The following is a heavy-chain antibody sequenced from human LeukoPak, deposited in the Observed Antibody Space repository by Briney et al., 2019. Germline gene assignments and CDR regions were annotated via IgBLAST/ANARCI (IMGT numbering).Heavy chain of an antibody. CDR3: ARAGDSSGYYIDGGY. CDR2: ISAYNGNT. Sequence: ASVKVSCKASGYTFTSYGISWVRQAPGQGLEWMGWISAYNGNTNYAQKLQGRVTMTTDTSTSTAYMELRSLRSDDTAVYYCARAGDSSGYYIDGGYWGQGTLVTVSA. D-gene: IGHD3-22*01. CDR1: GYTFTSYG. V-gene: IGHV1-18*01. J-gene: IGHJ4*02.